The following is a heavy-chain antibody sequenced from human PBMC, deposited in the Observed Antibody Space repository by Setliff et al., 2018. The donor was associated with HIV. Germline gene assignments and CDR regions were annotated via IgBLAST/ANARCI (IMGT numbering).Heavy chain of an antibody. CDR3: ARESPDGFDY. CDR2: IYSNGNT. V-gene: IGHV4-61*02. CDR1: GGSISSRSYY. D-gene: IGHD2-8*01. J-gene: IGHJ4*02. Sequence: SETLSLTCTLSGGSISSRSYYWSWLRQHAGKGLEWIGRIYSNGNTHYNPSLKSRVTISEDTSQNQFSLKVNSVTAADTAMYFCARESPDGFDYWGQGTLVTVSS.